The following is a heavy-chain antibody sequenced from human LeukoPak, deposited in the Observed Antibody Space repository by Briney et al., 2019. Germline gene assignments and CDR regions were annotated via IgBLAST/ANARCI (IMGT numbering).Heavy chain of an antibody. Sequence: PGGSLRLSCAASGFTFTSYAMRWVRQAPGKGLEWVSELSGSGANTYYADSVKGRFTISRDNSKNTLYLQMSSLRAEDTAVYYCAKRLAYGSGGSDYFDFWGQGTLVTVSS. V-gene: IGHV3-23*01. D-gene: IGHD3-10*01. CDR3: AKRLAYGSGGSDYFDF. CDR2: LSGSGANT. CDR1: GFTFTSYA. J-gene: IGHJ4*02.